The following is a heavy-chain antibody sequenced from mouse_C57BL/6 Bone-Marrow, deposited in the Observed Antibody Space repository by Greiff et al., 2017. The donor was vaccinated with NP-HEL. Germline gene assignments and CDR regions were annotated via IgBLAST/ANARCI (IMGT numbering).Heavy chain of an antibody. Sequence: QVQLKASGPGLVAPSQSLSITCTVSGFSLTSSGVDWVRQSPGKGLEWLGVIWGVGSTNYTSALKSRLSISKDNSKSQVFLKMNSLQTDDTAMYYCASDWGSSRFAYWGQGTLVTVSA. CDR2: IWGVGST. D-gene: IGHD1-1*01. J-gene: IGHJ3*01. CDR1: GFSLTSSG. V-gene: IGHV2-6*01. CDR3: ASDWGSSRFAY.